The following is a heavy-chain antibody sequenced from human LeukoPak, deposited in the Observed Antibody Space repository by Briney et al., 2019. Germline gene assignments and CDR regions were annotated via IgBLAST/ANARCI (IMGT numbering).Heavy chain of an antibody. CDR1: GDSVSNSSAA. D-gene: IGHD6-13*01. J-gene: IGHJ4*02. CDR2: TYYRSKWYN. CDR3: ARGRSWGESGFDY. V-gene: IGHV6-1*01. Sequence: SQTLSLTCAISGDSVSNSSAAWNWIRQSPSRGLEWLGRTYYRSKWYNDYAVSVTSRITISPDTSKNQFSLQLKSVTPDDTAVYYCARGRSWGESGFDYWGQGTLVTVSS.